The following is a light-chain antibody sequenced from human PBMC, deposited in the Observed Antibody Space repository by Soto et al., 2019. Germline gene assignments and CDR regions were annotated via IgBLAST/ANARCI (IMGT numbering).Light chain of an antibody. CDR3: QQSYSNPQVT. Sequence: DIQVTQSPSSLSASVGDRVTITCRASQSISTYLNWYQQKPGKAPNLLIYAASSLQSGVPSRFSGSGSGTHFTLTISSLQPEDFATYYCQQSYSNPQVTFGQGTKLEIK. CDR1: QSISTY. V-gene: IGKV1-39*01. CDR2: AAS. J-gene: IGKJ2*01.